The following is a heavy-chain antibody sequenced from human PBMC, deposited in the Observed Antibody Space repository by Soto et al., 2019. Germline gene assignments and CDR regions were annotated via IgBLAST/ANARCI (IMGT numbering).Heavy chain of an antibody. J-gene: IGHJ5*02. V-gene: IGHV4-4*07. CDR2: IYATGTI. Sequence: SETLSLTCTVSGASISGFYWSWIRKSAGKGLEWIGRIYATGTIDYNPSLKSRVMMSVDTSKKQFSLKLRSVTAADTAVYYCVRDGTRTLRDWFDPWGQGISVTVSS. CDR1: GASISGFY. D-gene: IGHD1-1*01. CDR3: VRDGTRTLRDWFDP.